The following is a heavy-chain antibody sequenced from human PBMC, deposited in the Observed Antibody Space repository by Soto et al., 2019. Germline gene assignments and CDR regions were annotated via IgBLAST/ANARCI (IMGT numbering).Heavy chain of an antibody. CDR3: ARRGYSTVKLFNWYFDL. CDR2: IYYSGST. V-gene: IGHV4-39*01. J-gene: IGHJ2*01. D-gene: IGHD4-17*01. Sequence: QLQLQESGPGLVEPSETLSLTCTVSGGSISSSSYYWGWIRQPPGKGLEWIGSIYYSGSTYYNPSLKSRVTISVDTSKNQFSLNLSSVTAADTAVYYCARRGYSTVKLFNWYFDLWGRGTLVTVSS. CDR1: GGSISSSSYY.